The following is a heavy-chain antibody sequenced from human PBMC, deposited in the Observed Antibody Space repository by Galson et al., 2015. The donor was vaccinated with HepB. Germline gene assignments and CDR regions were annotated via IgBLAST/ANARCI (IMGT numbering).Heavy chain of an antibody. Sequence: SLRLSCAASGFTFSSYWMSWVRQAPGKGLEWVANIKQDGSEKYYVDSVKGRFTISRDNAKNSLYLQMNSLRAEDTAEYYCARVYCSGGSCYEDYWGQGTLVTVSS. V-gene: IGHV3-7*03. D-gene: IGHD2-15*01. CDR1: GFTFSSYW. CDR2: IKQDGSEK. J-gene: IGHJ4*02. CDR3: ARVYCSGGSCYEDY.